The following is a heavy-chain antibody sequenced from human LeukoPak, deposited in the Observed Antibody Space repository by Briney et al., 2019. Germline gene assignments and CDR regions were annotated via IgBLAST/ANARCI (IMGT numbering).Heavy chain of an antibody. V-gene: IGHV3-30*19. Sequence: GGSLRLSCAASGFTFSSYGMHWVRQAPGKGLEWVAVISYDGSNKYYADSVKGRFTISRDNYKKMLYLQMNSLRAEDTAVYYCAKAPLGVVGVTPLSWLDPWGQGTLVTVSS. CDR2: ISYDGSNK. CDR1: GFTFSSYG. CDR3: AKAPLGVVGVTPLSWLDP. D-gene: IGHD2-15*01. J-gene: IGHJ5*02.